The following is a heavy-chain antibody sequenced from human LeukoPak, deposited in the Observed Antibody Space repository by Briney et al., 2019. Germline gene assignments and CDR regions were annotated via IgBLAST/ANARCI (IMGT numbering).Heavy chain of an antibody. V-gene: IGHV1-2*02. J-gene: IGHJ4*02. CDR2: INPNSGNT. CDR1: GYTFTGYY. Sequence: ASVKVSCKASGYTFTGYYIHWVRQVPGQGLEWMGRINPNSGNTNFAQKFQGRVTMTRDTAISTSYMELSRLKSDDTAVYYCARDLWYGSGSLGYWGQGTLVTVSS. D-gene: IGHD3-10*01. CDR3: ARDLWYGSGSLGY.